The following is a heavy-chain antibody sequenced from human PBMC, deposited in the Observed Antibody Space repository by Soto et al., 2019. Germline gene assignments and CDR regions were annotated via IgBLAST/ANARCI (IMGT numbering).Heavy chain of an antibody. J-gene: IGHJ5*02. Sequence: SETLSLTCTVSGGSISSYYWSWIRQPPGKGLEWIGYIYYSGSTNYNPSLKSRVTISVDTSKNQFSLKLSSVTAADTAVYYCARDSAVAGTDTWGQGTLVTVSS. CDR2: IYYSGST. CDR1: GGSISSYY. D-gene: IGHD6-19*01. CDR3: ARDSAVAGTDT. V-gene: IGHV4-59*01.